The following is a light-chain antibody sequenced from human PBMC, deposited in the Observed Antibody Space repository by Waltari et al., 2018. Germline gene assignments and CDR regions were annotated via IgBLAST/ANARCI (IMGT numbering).Light chain of an antibody. CDR1: PSDVGGYNY. CDR3: CSYAGSNIV. V-gene: IGLV2-11*01. J-gene: IGLJ2*01. CDR2: DVS. Sequence: QSALTQPRSVSGSPGQSVTISCTGTPSDVGGYNYVSWYQQHPGKAPKLMIYDVSKRPSGVPDRFSGSKSGNTASLTISGLQAEDEADYYCCSYAGSNIVFGGGTKLTVL.